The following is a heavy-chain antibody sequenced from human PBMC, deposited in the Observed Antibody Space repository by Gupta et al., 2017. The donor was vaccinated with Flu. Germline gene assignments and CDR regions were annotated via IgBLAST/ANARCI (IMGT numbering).Heavy chain of an antibody. CDR1: GFIFSDAY. D-gene: IGHD5-18*01. J-gene: IGHJ4*02. V-gene: IGHV3-72*01. Sequence: EVQLVASGGGLVQPGGSLSRSCAASGFIFSDAYLAWVRQAPVKGLEWVARIKNKASGYTTQYAASVKGRFIISRDDSKNSLSLQMNSLNTEDTAIYYCIRDWNTAMFDWGQGALVTVSS. CDR2: IKNKASGYTT. CDR3: IRDWNTAMFD.